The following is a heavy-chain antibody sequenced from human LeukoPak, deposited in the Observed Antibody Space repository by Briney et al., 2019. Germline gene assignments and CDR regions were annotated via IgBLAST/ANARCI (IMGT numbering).Heavy chain of an antibody. CDR1: GGTFSSYA. CDR3: ERVKASYYYDEYYFDY. J-gene: IGHJ4*02. V-gene: IGHV1-69*04. CDR2: IIPILGIA. Sequence: ASVKVSCKASGGTFSSYAISWVRQAPGQGLEWMGRIIPILGIANYAQKFQGRVTITADKSTSTAYMELSSLRSEDTAVYYCERVKASYYYDEYYFDYWGQGTLVTVSS. D-gene: IGHD3-22*01.